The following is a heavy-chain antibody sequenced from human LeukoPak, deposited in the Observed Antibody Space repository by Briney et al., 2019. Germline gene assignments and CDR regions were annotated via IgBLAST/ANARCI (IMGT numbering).Heavy chain of an antibody. CDR3: ARPEYYDSSGYYL. D-gene: IGHD3-22*01. J-gene: IGHJ4*02. CDR2: INHSGST. Sequence: PGGSLRLSCTASGFTFSDYAMTWVRQPPGKGLEWIGEINHSGSTNYNPSLKSRVTISVDTSKNQFSLKLSSVTAADTAVYYCARPEYYDSSGYYLWGQGTLVTVSS. V-gene: IGHV4-34*01. CDR1: GFTFSDYA.